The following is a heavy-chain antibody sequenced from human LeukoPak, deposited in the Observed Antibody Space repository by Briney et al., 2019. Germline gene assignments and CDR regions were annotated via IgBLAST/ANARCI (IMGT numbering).Heavy chain of an antibody. J-gene: IGHJ6*03. CDR2: ISGSGGST. D-gene: IGHD3-9*01. Sequence: PGGSLRLSCAASGFTFSSYGMSWVRQAPGKGLEWVSAISGSGGSTYYADSVKGRFTISRDNSKNTLYLQMNSLRAEDTAVYYCAKDFSDILTGQYYYYYMDVWGKGTTVTISS. V-gene: IGHV3-23*01. CDR3: AKDFSDILTGQYYYYYMDV. CDR1: GFTFSSYG.